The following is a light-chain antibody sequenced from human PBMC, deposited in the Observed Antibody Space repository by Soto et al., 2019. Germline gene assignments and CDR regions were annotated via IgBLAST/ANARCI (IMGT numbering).Light chain of an antibody. V-gene: IGKV1-5*03. CDR2: KSS. CDR1: QSITNW. CDR3: QHYNRSSRT. Sequence: DIQMTQSPSALSASLGDTVTVTCRSTQSITNWLAWYQQTPGIATKLLIYKSSLLERGVPSRFSGSGAGTEFTLTITSLQPDDFATYYCQHYNRSSRTFGRGTKVDIK. J-gene: IGKJ1*01.